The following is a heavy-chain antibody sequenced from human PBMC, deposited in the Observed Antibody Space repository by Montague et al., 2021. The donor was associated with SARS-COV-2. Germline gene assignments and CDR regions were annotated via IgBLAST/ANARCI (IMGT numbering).Heavy chain of an antibody. CDR2: IDNSGST. CDR3: ARHGGNDAFDI. CDR1: GGSIGAYY. J-gene: IGHJ3*02. D-gene: IGHD4-23*01. Sequence: SETLSLTCTASGGSIGAYYWSWIRQPPGKGLEWIGYIDNSGSTNHSPSLGSRVTMSVDTSKNQFSLKLNSVTAADTAVYYCARHGGNDAFDIWGRGTMVTVSS. V-gene: IGHV4-59*01.